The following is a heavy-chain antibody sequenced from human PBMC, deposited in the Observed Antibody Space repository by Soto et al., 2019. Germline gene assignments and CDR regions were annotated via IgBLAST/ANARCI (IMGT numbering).Heavy chain of an antibody. CDR3: ARVGGGLASLGYYGMDV. V-gene: IGHV1-2*04. CDR1: GYTFIGYY. Sequence: QVQLVQSGAEVKKTGASVKVSCKASGYTFIGYYIHWVRQAPGQGLEWMGWINPNSGGTNYAQRFQGWVTMTRDRSISPAYMELSRLKSDYTAVYYWARVGGGLASLGYYGMDVWGQGTTVTVSS. CDR2: INPNSGGT. D-gene: IGHD3-10*01. J-gene: IGHJ6*02.